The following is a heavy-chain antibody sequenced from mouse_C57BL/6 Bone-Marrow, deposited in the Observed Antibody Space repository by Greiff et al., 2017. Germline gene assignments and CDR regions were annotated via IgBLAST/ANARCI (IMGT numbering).Heavy chain of an antibody. CDR3: GREHYGSSPDV. V-gene: IGHV5-4*01. Sequence: EVMLVESGAGLVKPGGSLKLSCAASGFTFTSYAMSWVRQTPEKRLEWVATISDGGSYTYYPDNVKSGFTITSNNAKNRLYLQMIHLKSEDAATYYCGREHYGSSPDVWGTGTTVTVSS. J-gene: IGHJ1*03. CDR1: GFTFTSYA. CDR2: ISDGGSYT. D-gene: IGHD1-1*01.